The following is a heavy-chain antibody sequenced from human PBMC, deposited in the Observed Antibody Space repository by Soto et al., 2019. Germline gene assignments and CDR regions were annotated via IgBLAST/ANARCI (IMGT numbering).Heavy chain of an antibody. CDR3: ARDDDYPDSGCDY. D-gene: IGHD4-17*01. V-gene: IGHV3-33*01. CDR2: ILNDASGH. Sequence: QVQLVESGGGVVQPGTSLRLSCAASGFTFSRHGMHWVRQTPGKGLEWLAVILNDASGHWYADSVKGRFTISRDNFENTLYLQMNGLRLEATAMYYCARDDDYPDSGCDYWGQGTLVTVSS. CDR1: GFTFSRHG. J-gene: IGHJ4*02.